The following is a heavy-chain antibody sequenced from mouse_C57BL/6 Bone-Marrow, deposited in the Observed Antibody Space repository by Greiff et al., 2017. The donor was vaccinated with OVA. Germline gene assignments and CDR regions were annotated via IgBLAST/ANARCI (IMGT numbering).Heavy chain of an antibody. D-gene: IGHD3-2*02. J-gene: IGHJ4*01. Sequence: QVQLQQSGAELVKPGASVKMSCKASGYTFTTYPIEWMKQNHGQSLEWIGNFHPYNDDTKYNEKFKGKATLTVDKSSSTAFLALSRLTSDDSAVYCCARGSGFDAMDDWGQGTSVTVSS. V-gene: IGHV1-47*01. CDR1: GYTFTTYP. CDR2: FHPYNDDT. CDR3: ARGSGFDAMDD.